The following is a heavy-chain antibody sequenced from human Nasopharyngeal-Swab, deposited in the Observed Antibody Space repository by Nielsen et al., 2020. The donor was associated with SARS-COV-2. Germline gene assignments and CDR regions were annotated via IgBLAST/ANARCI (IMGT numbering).Heavy chain of an antibody. V-gene: IGHV4-61*01. Sequence: SETLSLTCTVSGGSVSSGLYYWAWIRQPPGKGLAWIGFSYDSGSTNYNPSLKTRVTISRETPKNQFSLKLRSVTTADTAVYYCARGQWFGESLGSWGMDVWGQGTTVTVSS. CDR1: GGSVSSGLYY. J-gene: IGHJ6*02. CDR2: SYDSGST. D-gene: IGHD3-10*01. CDR3: ARGQWFGESLGSWGMDV.